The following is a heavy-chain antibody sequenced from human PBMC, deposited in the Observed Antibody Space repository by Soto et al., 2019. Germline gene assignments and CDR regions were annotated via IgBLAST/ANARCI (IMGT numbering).Heavy chain of an antibody. Sequence: GGSLRLSCAPSGFTFSSYGMHWARRAPGKGLEWVAVIWYDGSNKYYADSVKGRFTISRDNSKNTLYLQMNSLRAEDTAVYYCARDWHYYDSSGYYYGGGSFDYWGQGTLVTVSS. CDR1: GFTFSSYG. J-gene: IGHJ4*02. V-gene: IGHV3-33*01. CDR3: ARDWHYYDSSGYYYGGGSFDY. CDR2: IWYDGSNK. D-gene: IGHD3-22*01.